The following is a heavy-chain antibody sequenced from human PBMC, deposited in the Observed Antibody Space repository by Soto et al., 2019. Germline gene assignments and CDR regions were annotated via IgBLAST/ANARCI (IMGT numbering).Heavy chain of an antibody. CDR3: TTLYDSSGRDY. CDR1: GFTFTNAY. CDR2: IKSKTNGGTT. J-gene: IGHJ4*02. Sequence: EVQLVESGGGLVKPGGSLRLSCAASGFTFTNAYMSWVRQAPGKGLEWVGHIKSKTNGGTTDCTAPVKGRFIISRDDSKNTVYLQMNSLKTEDTAVYYCTTLYDSSGRDYWGQGTLVTVSS. V-gene: IGHV3-15*01. D-gene: IGHD3-22*01.